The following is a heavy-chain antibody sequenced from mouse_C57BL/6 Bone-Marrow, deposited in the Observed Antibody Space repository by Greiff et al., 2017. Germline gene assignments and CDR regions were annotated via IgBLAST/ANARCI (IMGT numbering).Heavy chain of an antibody. J-gene: IGHJ3*01. CDR3: ASHSSGYRFAY. CDR2: ISSGGSYT. Sequence: EVKLVESGGDLVKPGGSLKLSCAASGFTFSSYGMSWVRQTPDKRLEWVATISSGGSYTYYPDSVKGRITISRDNAKNTLYLQMSSLKSEDTAMYYCASHSSGYRFAYWGQGTLVTVSA. CDR1: GFTFSSYG. V-gene: IGHV5-6*01. D-gene: IGHD3-2*02.